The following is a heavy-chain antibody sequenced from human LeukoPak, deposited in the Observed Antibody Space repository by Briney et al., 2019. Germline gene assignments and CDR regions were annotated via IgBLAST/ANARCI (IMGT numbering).Heavy chain of an antibody. CDR3: ARTGRMLTEYQLTMKGYDY. CDR2: ISYDGSNK. Sequence: PGGSLRLSCAASRFTFSSYAMHWVRQAPGKGLEWVAVISYDGSNKYYAESVKGRFTISRDNSKNTLYLQMNSLRAEDTAVYYCARTGRMLTEYQLTMKGYDYWGQGTLVTVSS. D-gene: IGHD2-2*01. J-gene: IGHJ4*02. CDR1: RFTFSSYA. V-gene: IGHV3-30*04.